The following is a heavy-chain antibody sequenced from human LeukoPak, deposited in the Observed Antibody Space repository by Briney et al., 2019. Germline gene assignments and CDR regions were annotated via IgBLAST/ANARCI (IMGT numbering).Heavy chain of an antibody. CDR2: ISGSGGST. CDR3: AKDRRVTPYRAVGWFDP. CDR1: GFTFSSYA. Sequence: GGSLRLSCAASGFTFSSYAMSWVRQAPGKGLEWVSAISGSGGSTYYADSVKGRFTISRDNSKNTLYLQMNSLRAEDTAVYYCAKDRRVTPYRAVGWFDPWGQGTLVTVSS. D-gene: IGHD2-21*02. J-gene: IGHJ5*02. V-gene: IGHV3-23*01.